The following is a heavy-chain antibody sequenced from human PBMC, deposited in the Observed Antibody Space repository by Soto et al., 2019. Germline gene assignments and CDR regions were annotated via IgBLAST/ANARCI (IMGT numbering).Heavy chain of an antibody. D-gene: IGHD3-16*01. V-gene: IGHV3-74*01. CDR1: GFTFSSYW. CDR3: ARGLRGGYGMDV. J-gene: IGHJ6*02. Sequence: EVQLVESGGGLVQPGGSLRLSCAASGFTFSSYWMHWVRQAPGKGLVWVSRIRYDGRITNYADSVKGRSTISRDDAKNTVYLQMNSLRAEDTAVYYCARGLRGGYGMDVWGQGTTVIVSS. CDR2: IRYDGRIT.